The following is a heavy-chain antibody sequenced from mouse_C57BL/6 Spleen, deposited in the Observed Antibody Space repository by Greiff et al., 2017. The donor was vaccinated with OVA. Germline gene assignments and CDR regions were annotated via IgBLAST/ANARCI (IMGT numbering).Heavy chain of an antibody. Sequence: QVQLQQPGAELVMPGASVKLSCKASGYTFTSYWMHWVKQRPGQGLEWIGEIDPSDSYTNYNQKFKGKSTLTVDKSSSTAYMQLSSLTSEDSAVYYCARQENSLDYWGQGTTLTVSS. CDR3: ARQENSLDY. J-gene: IGHJ2*01. CDR1: GYTFTSYW. V-gene: IGHV1-69*01. CDR2: IDPSDSYT.